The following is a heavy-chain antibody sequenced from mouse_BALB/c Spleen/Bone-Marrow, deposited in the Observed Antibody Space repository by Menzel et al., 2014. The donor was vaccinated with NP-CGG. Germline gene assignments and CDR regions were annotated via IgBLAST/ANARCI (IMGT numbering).Heavy chain of an antibody. V-gene: IGHV1S127*01. Sequence: QVQLQQSGPQLVRPGASVKISCKASGYSFTSYWMHWVKQRPGQGLEGIGMIDPSVSETRLNQKFKDKATLTVDKSSSTAYMQLSSPTSEDSAVYYCTRDNWDYWGQGTTLTVSS. D-gene: IGHD4-1*01. CDR3: TRDNWDY. CDR2: IDPSVSET. J-gene: IGHJ2*01. CDR1: GYSFTSYW.